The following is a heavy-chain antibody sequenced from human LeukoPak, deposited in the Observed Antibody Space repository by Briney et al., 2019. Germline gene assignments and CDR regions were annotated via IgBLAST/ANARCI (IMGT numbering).Heavy chain of an antibody. CDR1: GFTFSSYG. J-gene: IGHJ4*02. CDR2: IWYDGSNK. V-gene: IGHV3-33*01. CDR3: ARVGYSSGWYYFDY. Sequence: GGSLRLSCAASGFTFSSYGMHWVRQAPGKGLEWVAVIWYDGSNKYYADSVKGRFTISRDNSKNTLYLQMNTLGAEDTAVYYCARVGYSSGWYYFDYWGQGTLVTVSS. D-gene: IGHD6-19*01.